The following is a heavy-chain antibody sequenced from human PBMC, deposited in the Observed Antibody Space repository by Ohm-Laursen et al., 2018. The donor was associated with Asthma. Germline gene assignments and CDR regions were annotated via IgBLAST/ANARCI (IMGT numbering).Heavy chain of an antibody. J-gene: IGHJ1*01. CDR2: ISTASSFI. V-gene: IGHV3-21*01. CDR3: ARIGPEWELPGREYSLHH. CDR1: GYSFSLYS. Sequence: GSLRLSCAASGYSFSLYSIHWIRQAPGKGLQWVAFISTASSFIYYADSVRGRFTTSRDNARNSVYLQMNSLRAEDTALYYCARIGPEWELPGREYSLHHWGEGTLVTVSS. D-gene: IGHD1-26*01.